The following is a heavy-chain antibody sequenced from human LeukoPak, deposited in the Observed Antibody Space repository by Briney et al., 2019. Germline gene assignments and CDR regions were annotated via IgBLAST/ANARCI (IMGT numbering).Heavy chain of an antibody. Sequence: SETLSLTCSVSGSYINNYYWGWIRQAPGKGPEWSGSNYYSGKTYYNSSLRGRVTISLDTSKQQFPLNAFYVTAASTPMLFFMRANGYGLIDYWGQGTLVTVS. CDR3: MRANGYGLIDY. CDR2: NYYSGKT. D-gene: IGHD3-10*01. J-gene: IGHJ4*02. V-gene: IGHV4-39*06. CDR1: GSYINNYY.